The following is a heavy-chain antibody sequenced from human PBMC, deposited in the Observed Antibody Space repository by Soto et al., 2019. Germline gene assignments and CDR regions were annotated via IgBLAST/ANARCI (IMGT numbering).Heavy chain of an antibody. CDR1: GVSISSGDYY. V-gene: IGHV4-30-4*01. CDR2: IYYSGST. D-gene: IGHD3-16*01. CDR3: ARGGRYGGPEDY. J-gene: IGHJ4*02. Sequence: QVQLQESGPGLVKPSQTLSLTCTVSGVSISSGDYYWSWIRQPPGTGLEWIGYIYYSGSTYYNPSLKSRVTISVDTSNNQFSLKLSSVTAADTAVYYCARGGRYGGPEDYWGQGTLVTVSS.